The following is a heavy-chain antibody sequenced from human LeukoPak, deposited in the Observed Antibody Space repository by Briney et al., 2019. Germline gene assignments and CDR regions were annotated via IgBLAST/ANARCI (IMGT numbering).Heavy chain of an antibody. V-gene: IGHV4-61*05. J-gene: IGHJ4*02. Sequence: SETLSLTCTVSGGSISSTTYFWGWIRQSPGKGLEWIGYIYYSGSTNYNPSLKSRVTISVDTSKNQFSLKLSSVTAADTAVYYCARTPLYWGQGTLVTVSS. CDR2: IYYSGST. CDR3: ARTPLY. CDR1: GGSISSTTYF.